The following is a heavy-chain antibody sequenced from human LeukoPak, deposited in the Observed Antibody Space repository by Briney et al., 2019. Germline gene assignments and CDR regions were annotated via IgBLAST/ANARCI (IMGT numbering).Heavy chain of an antibody. V-gene: IGHV3-21*01. J-gene: IGHJ4*02. D-gene: IGHD6-13*01. CDR1: GFTFSSYS. CDR3: ARGPGGASAGSCFDY. CDR2: ISSSSRYI. Sequence: AGGSLRLSCAASGFTFSSYSMNWVRQAPGKGLEWVSAISSSSRYIYYADSARGRFTISRDNAKNSLHLHKHSLRAEDTAVYYCARGPGGASAGSCFDYWGQGTLVTVSS.